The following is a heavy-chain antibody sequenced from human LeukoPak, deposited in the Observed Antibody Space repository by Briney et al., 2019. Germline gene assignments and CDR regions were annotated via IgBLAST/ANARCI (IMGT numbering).Heavy chain of an antibody. CDR2: INPNSGGT. CDR3: RLGYCSSTSCSTDAFDI. CDR1: GYTFTGYY. Sequence: ASVKVSCKASGYTFTGYYMHWVRQAPGQGLEWMGWINPNSGGTNYAQKFQGRVTMTRDTSISTAYMELSRLRSDDTAVYYCRLGYCSSTSCSTDAFDIWGQGTMVTVSS. V-gene: IGHV1-2*02. D-gene: IGHD2-2*01. J-gene: IGHJ3*02.